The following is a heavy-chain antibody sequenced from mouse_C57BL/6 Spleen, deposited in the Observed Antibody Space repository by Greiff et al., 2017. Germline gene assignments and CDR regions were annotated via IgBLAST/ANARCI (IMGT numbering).Heavy chain of an antibody. J-gene: IGHJ2*01. CDR3: ARWGDYGVDY. Sequence: VQLQQSGAELAKPGASVKLSCKASGYTFTSSWMHWVKQRPGQGLEWIGYINPSSGYTKYNQKFKDKATLTADTSSSTAYMQLSSLTYEDSAVYYCARWGDYGVDYWGQGTTLTVSS. D-gene: IGHD1-1*01. CDR2: INPSSGYT. V-gene: IGHV1-7*01. CDR1: GYTFTSSW.